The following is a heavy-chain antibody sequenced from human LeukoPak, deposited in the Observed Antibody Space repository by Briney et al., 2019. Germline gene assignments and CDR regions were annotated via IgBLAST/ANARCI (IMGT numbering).Heavy chain of an antibody. CDR2: IYNSGTT. J-gene: IGHJ5*02. CDR3: ARGSDGYRFDP. Sequence: SETLSLTCTVSGGSISTYYWSWIRQSPGKGLEYIGYIYNSGTTNYNPSLKSRVTISVDMSKKQFSLNLNSVTAADTAVYYCARGSDGYRFDPWGQGTLVTVSS. D-gene: IGHD5-18*01. V-gene: IGHV4-59*01. CDR1: GGSISTYY.